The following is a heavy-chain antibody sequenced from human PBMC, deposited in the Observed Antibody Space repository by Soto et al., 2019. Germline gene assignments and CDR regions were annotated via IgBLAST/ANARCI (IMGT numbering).Heavy chain of an antibody. J-gene: IGHJ4*02. CDR2: IYSGGST. CDR1: GFTVSSNY. CDR3: ARVSLDVDIVVVPAAFDY. Sequence: EVQLVESGGGLVQPGGSLRLSCEASGFTVSSNYMSWVRQAPGKGLEWVSVIYSGGSTYYADSVKGRFTISRDNSKNTLYLQMNCLRAEDMAVYYCARVSLDVDIVVVPAAFDYWGQGNLVTVSS. V-gene: IGHV3-66*01. D-gene: IGHD2-2*01.